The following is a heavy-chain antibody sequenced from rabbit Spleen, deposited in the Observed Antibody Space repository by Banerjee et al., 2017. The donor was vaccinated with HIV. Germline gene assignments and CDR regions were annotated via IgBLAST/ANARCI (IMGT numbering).Heavy chain of an antibody. CDR1: GFSFSNNGY. V-gene: IGHV1S45*01. CDR2: IRTGSSGST. CDR3: ARVPHPGGGDYGLTRLDL. D-gene: IGHD2-1*01. Sequence: QEQLEESGGDLVKPEGSLTLTCTASGFSFSNNGYMCWVRQAPGKGLEWIACIRTGSSGSTWYASWAKGRFTISKTSSTTVTLQMTSLTDADTATYFCARVPHPGGGDYGLTRLDLWGQGTLVTVS. J-gene: IGHJ3*01.